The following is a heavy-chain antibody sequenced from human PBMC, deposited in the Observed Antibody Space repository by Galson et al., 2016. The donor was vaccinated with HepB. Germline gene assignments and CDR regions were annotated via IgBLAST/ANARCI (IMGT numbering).Heavy chain of an antibody. CDR3: AKWRGDALDI. J-gene: IGHJ3*02. CDR2: IYTGGST. Sequence: SETLSLTCTVSGGSITSSYCNRIRQPAGKGLEWIGRIYTGGSTNFNPSLKSRVTMSVDTSKNQFSLKLSSVTAADTAVYYCAKWRGDALDIWGQGTMVTVSS. CDR1: GGSITSSY. D-gene: IGHD1-26*01. V-gene: IGHV4-4*07.